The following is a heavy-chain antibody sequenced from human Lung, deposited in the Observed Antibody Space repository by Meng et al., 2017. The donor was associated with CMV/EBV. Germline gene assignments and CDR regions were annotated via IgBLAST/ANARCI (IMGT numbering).Heavy chain of an antibody. Sequence: SVXVSCKASGYTFADYFIHWVRQAPGQGLEWMGRINPRGGGPNYVQKYQDRVTLTMNTSITTAYLEMSGLTSDDTAVYCCAREAKTANDYWGQGTLVTVSS. CDR3: AREAKTANDY. J-gene: IGHJ4*02. V-gene: IGHV1-2*02. CDR1: GYTFADYF. CDR2: INPRGGGP. D-gene: IGHD5-18*01.